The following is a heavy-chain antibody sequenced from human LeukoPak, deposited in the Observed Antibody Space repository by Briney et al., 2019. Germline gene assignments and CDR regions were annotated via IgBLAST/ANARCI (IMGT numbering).Heavy chain of an antibody. CDR2: IYYSGST. Sequence: SQTLSLTCTVSGGSISSGDYYWSWIRQPPGTGLEWIGYIYYSGSTYYNPSLKSRVTISVDTSKNQFSLKLSSVTAADTAVYYCARGSYSGYDLSITHFDYWGQGTLVTVSS. CDR1: GGSISSGDYY. V-gene: IGHV4-30-4*08. J-gene: IGHJ4*02. CDR3: ARGSYSGYDLSITHFDY. D-gene: IGHD5-12*01.